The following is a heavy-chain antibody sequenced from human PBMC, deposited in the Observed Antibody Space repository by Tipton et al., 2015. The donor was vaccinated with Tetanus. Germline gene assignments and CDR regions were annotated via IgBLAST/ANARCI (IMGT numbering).Heavy chain of an antibody. CDR3: ARGTTLDY. D-gene: IGHD4-11*01. Sequence: TLSLTCAVYGGSFSGYYWSWIRQPPGKGLEWIGYIYYSGSTNYNPSLESRVTISVDTSKNQFSLNLSSVTAADTAVYYCARGTTLDYWGQGTLVTVSS. CDR2: IYYSGST. CDR1: GGSFSGYY. V-gene: IGHV4-59*01. J-gene: IGHJ4*02.